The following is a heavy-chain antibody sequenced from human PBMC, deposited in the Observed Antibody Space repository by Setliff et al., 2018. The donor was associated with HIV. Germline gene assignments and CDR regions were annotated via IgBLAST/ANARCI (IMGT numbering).Heavy chain of an antibody. CDR1: GGSMSTYY. V-gene: IGHV4-4*07. J-gene: IGHJ4*02. D-gene: IGHD6-13*01. CDR2: IYISGST. CDR3: ARRMAAGTFDY. Sequence: PSETLSLTCTVSGGSMSTYYWSWIRQPAGKGLEWIGRIYISGSTNYNPSLKSRVTMSVDTSKNQISLKLSSVTAADTAMYYCARRMAAGTFDYWGQGTLVTVSS.